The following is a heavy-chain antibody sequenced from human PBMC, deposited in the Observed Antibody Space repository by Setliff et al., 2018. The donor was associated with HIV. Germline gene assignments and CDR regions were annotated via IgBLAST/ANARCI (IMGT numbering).Heavy chain of an antibody. CDR2: IYPGDSDT. Sequence: GEYLKIYCKGSAYSFTSYWIGWVRQMPGKGLEWMVIIYPGDSDTRYSPSFQVQVTISADKSISTAYLQWSSLKSSDTAMYYCERFPPMLSGSYVRGAFDIWGQGTMVTVSS. CDR1: AYSFTSYW. V-gene: IGHV5-51*01. D-gene: IGHD1-26*01. J-gene: IGHJ3*02. CDR3: ERFPPMLSGSYVRGAFDI.